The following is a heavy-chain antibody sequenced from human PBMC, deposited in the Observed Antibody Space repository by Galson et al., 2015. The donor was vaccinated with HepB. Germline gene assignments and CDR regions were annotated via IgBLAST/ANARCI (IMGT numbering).Heavy chain of an antibody. V-gene: IGHV1-18*04. J-gene: IGHJ5*02. CDR3: ARDGEDIVVVPAAIHWFDP. CDR1: GYTFTSYG. CDR2: ISAYNGNT. D-gene: IGHD2-2*01. Sequence: QSGAEVKKPGGSLKISCKASGYTFTSYGISWVRQAPGQGLEWMGWISAYNGNTNYAQKLQGRVTMTTDTSTSTAYMELRSLRSDDTAVYYCARDGEDIVVVPAAIHWFDPWGQGALVTVSS.